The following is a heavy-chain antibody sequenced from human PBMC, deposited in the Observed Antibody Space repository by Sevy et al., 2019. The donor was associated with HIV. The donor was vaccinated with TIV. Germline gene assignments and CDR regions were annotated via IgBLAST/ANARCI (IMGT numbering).Heavy chain of an antibody. D-gene: IGHD2-15*01. CDR1: GYTFTTYR. J-gene: IGHJ4*02. Sequence: ASVKVSCKASGYTFTTYRITWVRQAPGQGLEWMGWISPHNGDTNYAQKDRGRVTMTTDTSTSTAYMELRSLRSDDTAVYYCARAFCSGGRCHSLAYWGQGTLVTVSS. V-gene: IGHV1-18*04. CDR2: ISPHNGDT. CDR3: ARAFCSGGRCHSLAY.